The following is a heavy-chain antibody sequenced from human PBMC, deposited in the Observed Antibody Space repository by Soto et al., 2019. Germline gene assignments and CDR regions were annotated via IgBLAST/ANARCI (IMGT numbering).Heavy chain of an antibody. CDR3: AKDYGSGSYGP. CDR2: ISDSGGST. D-gene: IGHD3-10*01. J-gene: IGHJ5*02. V-gene: IGHV3-23*01. Sequence: EVQLLESGGGLVQPGGSLRLSCAASGFTFSDYAMGWVRQAPGKGLEWVSSISDSGGSTYYADSVKGRFTISRDNSKNTLYLRMNSLRAEDTAVYYCAKDYGSGSYGPWGQGTPVTVSS. CDR1: GFTFSDYA.